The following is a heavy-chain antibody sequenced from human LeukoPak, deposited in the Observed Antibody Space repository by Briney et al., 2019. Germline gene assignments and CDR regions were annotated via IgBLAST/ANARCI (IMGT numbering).Heavy chain of an antibody. CDR2: IHYSGST. V-gene: IGHV4-39*01. CDR3: AGRAPGAFDY. J-gene: IGHJ4*02. D-gene: IGHD1-26*01. Sequence: SETLSLTCTVSGGSISSSSYYWGWIRQAPGKGLEWIGSIHYSGSTYYNPSLKSRVTISVDTSKNQFSLNLSSVTAADTAVYYCAGRAPGAFDYWGQGTLVTVSS. CDR1: GGSISSSSYY.